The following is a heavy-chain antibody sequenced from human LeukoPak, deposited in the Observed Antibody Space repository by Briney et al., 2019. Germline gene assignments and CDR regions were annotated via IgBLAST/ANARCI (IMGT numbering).Heavy chain of an antibody. Sequence: GGSLRLSCAASGFTFSSYGMHWVRQAPGKGLQWVALISHDGSNKYYADSVRGRFTISRDNSKNTVFLQMNSLRAEDTAVYYCAKGPAATAVEYWGQGTLVTVSS. D-gene: IGHD2-2*01. J-gene: IGHJ4*02. CDR1: GFTFSSYG. CDR3: AKGPAATAVEY. CDR2: ISHDGSNK. V-gene: IGHV3-30*18.